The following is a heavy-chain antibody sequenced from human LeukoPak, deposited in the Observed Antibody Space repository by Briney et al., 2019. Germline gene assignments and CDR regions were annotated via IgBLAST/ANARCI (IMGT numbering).Heavy chain of an antibody. Sequence: ASVKVFCKASGYTFTSYAMHWVRQAPGQRLEWMGWINAGNGNTKYSQKFQGRVTITRDTSASTAYMELSSLRSEDTAVYYCARDETYYDFWSAHYYYYGMDVWGQGTTVTVSS. CDR3: ARDETYYDFWSAHYYYYGMDV. CDR2: INAGNGNT. J-gene: IGHJ6*02. D-gene: IGHD3-3*01. V-gene: IGHV1-3*01. CDR1: GYTFTSYA.